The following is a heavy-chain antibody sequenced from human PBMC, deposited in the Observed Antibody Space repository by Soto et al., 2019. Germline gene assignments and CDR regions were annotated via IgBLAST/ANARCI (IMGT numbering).Heavy chain of an antibody. V-gene: IGHV3-30*18. CDR2: ISYDGSNK. Sequence: GGSLRLSCAASGFTFSSYGMHWVRQAPGKRLEWVAVISYDGSNKYYADSVKGRFTISRDNSKNTLYLQMNSLRAEDTAVYYCAKEAYDFWSGYLGWYYGMDVWGQGTTVTVSS. CDR3: AKEAYDFWSGYLGWYYGMDV. J-gene: IGHJ6*02. D-gene: IGHD3-3*01. CDR1: GFTFSSYG.